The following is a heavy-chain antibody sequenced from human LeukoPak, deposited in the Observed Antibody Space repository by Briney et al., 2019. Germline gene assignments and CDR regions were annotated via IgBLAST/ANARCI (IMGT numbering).Heavy chain of an antibody. V-gene: IGHV4-61*02. CDR3: ARSSSWSLNWFDP. CDR1: GGSISSGSYY. CDR2: IYTSGST. D-gene: IGHD6-13*01. Sequence: SQTLSLTCTVSGGSISSGSYYRSWIRQPAGKGLEWIGRIYTSGSTNYNPSLKSRVTISVDTSKNRFSLKLSSVTAADTAVYYCARSSSWSLNWFDPWGQGTLVTVSS. J-gene: IGHJ5*02.